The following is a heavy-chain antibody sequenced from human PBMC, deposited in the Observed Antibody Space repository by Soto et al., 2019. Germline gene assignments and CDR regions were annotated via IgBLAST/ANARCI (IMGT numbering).Heavy chain of an antibody. J-gene: IGHJ5*02. V-gene: IGHV1-69*12. CDR1: GGTFSSYA. CDR3: ARECSGGSCYSSNWFDP. Sequence: QVQLVQSGAEVKKPGSSVKVSCKASGGTFSSYAISWVRQAPGQGLEWMGGIIPIFGTANYAQKFQGRVTITADESTSTAYMELRSLRSEETAVYYCARECSGGSCYSSNWFDPWGQGTLVTVSS. CDR2: IIPIFGTA. D-gene: IGHD2-15*01.